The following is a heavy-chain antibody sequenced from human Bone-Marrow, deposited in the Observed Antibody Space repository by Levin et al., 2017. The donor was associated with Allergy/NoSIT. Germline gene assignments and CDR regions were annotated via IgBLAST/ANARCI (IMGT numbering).Heavy chain of an antibody. J-gene: IGHJ6*02. CDR3: TRDSSGWGGYGMDV. D-gene: IGHD6-19*01. Sequence: GESLKISCTASGFTFGDYAMSWFRQAPGKGLEWVGFIRSKAYGGTTEYAASVKGRFTISRDDSKSIAYLQMNSLKTEDTAVYYCTRDSSGWGGYGMDVWGQGTTVTVSS. CDR1: GFTFGDYA. CDR2: IRSKAYGGTT. V-gene: IGHV3-49*03.